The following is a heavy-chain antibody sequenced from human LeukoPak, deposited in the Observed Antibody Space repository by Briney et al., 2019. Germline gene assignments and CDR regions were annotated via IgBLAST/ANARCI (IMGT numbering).Heavy chain of an antibody. D-gene: IGHD3-16*01. CDR2: ISGRGGST. CDR1: GFTFSSYA. J-gene: IGHJ4*02. CDR3: AKVPNMITFGGVNELDY. V-gene: IGHV3-23*01. Sequence: VGSLRLSCAASGFTFSSYAMSWVRQAPGKGLEWVSAISGRGGSTYYADSVKGRFTISRDNCKNTLYLQMNSLRAEDTAVYYCAKVPNMITFGGVNELDYWGQGTLVTVSS.